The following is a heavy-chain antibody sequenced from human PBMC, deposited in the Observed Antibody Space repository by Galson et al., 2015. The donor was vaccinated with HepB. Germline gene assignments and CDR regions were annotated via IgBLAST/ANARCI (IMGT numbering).Heavy chain of an antibody. CDR3: ARGGQWPQFYYFDY. D-gene: IGHD5-24*01. J-gene: IGHJ4*02. Sequence: SVKVSCKASGFPFIIYNIHWVRQAPGQRLEWMGWVNTGSGNTKYSQKFQDRITLTRDTSATTAYMELSSLESEDTAVYYCARGGQWPQFYYFDYWGRGTLVTVSS. CDR1: GFPFIIYN. CDR2: VNTGSGNT. V-gene: IGHV1-3*04.